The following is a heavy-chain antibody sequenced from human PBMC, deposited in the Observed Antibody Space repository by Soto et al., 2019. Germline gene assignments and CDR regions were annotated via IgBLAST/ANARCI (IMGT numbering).Heavy chain of an antibody. V-gene: IGHV3-30*18. CDR1: GFTFSSYG. D-gene: IGHD3-22*01. J-gene: IGHJ4*02. Sequence: VGSLRLSCAASGFTFSSYGMHWVRQAPGKGLEWVAVISYDGSNKYYADSVKGRFTISRDNSKNTLYLQMNSLRAEDTAVYYCAKDWYYYDSSGYFDYWGQGTLVTVSS. CDR2: ISYDGSNK. CDR3: AKDWYYYDSSGYFDY.